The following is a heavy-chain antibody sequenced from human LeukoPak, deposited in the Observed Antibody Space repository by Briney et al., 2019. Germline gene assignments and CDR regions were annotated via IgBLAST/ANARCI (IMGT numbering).Heavy chain of an antibody. V-gene: IGHV1-2*02. CDR2: INHNSGGT. J-gene: IGHJ3*02. CDR3: AREKVVLMVYASEDAFDI. Sequence: ASVKVSCKASGYTFTGNYMHWVRQAPGQGLEWMGWINHNSGGTNYAQKFQGRVTITRDTSISTAYMELSRLRSDDTAVYYCAREKVVLMVYASEDAFDIWDQGTMVTVSS. CDR1: GYTFTGNY. D-gene: IGHD2-8*01.